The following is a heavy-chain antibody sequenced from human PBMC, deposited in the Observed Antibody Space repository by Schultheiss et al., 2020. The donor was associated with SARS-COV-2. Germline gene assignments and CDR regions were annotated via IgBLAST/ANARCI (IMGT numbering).Heavy chain of an antibody. CDR2: IYPGDSDT. CDR3: ARYGYYYDSSGYGFDY. D-gene: IGHD3-22*01. CDR1: GYSFTSYW. J-gene: IGHJ4*02. Sequence: GESLKISCKGSGYSFTSYWISWVRQMPGKGLEWMGIIYPGDSDTRYSPSFQGQVTISADKSISTAYLQWSSLKASDTAMYYCARYGYYYDSSGYGFDYWGQGTLVTVSS. V-gene: IGHV5-51*01.